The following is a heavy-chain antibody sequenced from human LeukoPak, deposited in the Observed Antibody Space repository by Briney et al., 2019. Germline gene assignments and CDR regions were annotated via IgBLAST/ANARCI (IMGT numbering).Heavy chain of an antibody. CDR3: ARDHFDSSGYHYLLGYFEH. J-gene: IGHJ1*01. CDR2: IKPSGGGT. CDR1: GYTFSNYY. Sequence: ASVKVSCKASGYTFSNYYVHWVRQAPGQGLEWMGIIKPSGGGTSYALKFQGRVTLTRDTSTSTAYMELSSLRSEDTAAYYCARDHFDSSGYHYLLGYFEHWGQGTLVTVSS. V-gene: IGHV1-46*01. D-gene: IGHD3-22*01.